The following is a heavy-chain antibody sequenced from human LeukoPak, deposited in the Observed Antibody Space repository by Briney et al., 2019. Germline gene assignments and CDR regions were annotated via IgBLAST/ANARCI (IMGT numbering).Heavy chain of an antibody. V-gene: IGHV4-34*01. D-gene: IGHD6-13*01. Sequence: PSETLSLTCAVYGGSFSGYYWSWIRQPPGKGLEWIGEINHSGSTNYNPSLKSRVTISVDTSKNQFSLKLSSVTAADTAVYYRARTIAAAGTYYFDYWGQGTLVTVSS. CDR1: GGSFSGYY. J-gene: IGHJ4*02. CDR3: ARTIAAAGTYYFDY. CDR2: INHSGST.